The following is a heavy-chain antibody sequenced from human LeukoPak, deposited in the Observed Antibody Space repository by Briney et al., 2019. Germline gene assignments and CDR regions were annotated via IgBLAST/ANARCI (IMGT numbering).Heavy chain of an antibody. CDR2: IWYDGSNK. Sequence: QPGRSLRLSCTASGFTFGDYAMSWVRQAPGKGLEWVALIWYDGSNKYYADSVKGRFTISRDNSKNTLYLQMDTLRAEDTALYYCARALFNYDSSGLTYWGQGTLVTVSS. CDR1: GFTFGDYA. J-gene: IGHJ4*02. V-gene: IGHV3-33*01. D-gene: IGHD3-22*01. CDR3: ARALFNYDSSGLTY.